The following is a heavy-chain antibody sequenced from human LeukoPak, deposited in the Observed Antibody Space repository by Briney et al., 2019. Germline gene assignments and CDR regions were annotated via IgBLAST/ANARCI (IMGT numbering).Heavy chain of an antibody. CDR2: ISSSSSTI. CDR1: GFTFSSYS. J-gene: IGHJ3*02. V-gene: IGHV3-48*01. Sequence: PGGSLRLSCAASGFTFSSYSMNWVRQAPGKGLEWVSYISSSSSTIYYADSVKGRFTISRDNAKNSLYLQMNGLRAEDTAVYYCAREAGYFDWLLSSQFDAFDIWGQGTMVTVSS. CDR3: AREAGYFDWLLSSQFDAFDI. D-gene: IGHD3-9*01.